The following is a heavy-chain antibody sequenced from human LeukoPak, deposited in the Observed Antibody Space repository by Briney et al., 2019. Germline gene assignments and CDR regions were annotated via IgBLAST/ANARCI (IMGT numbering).Heavy chain of an antibody. CDR1: GFTFSSYA. Sequence: GRSLRLSCAASGFTFSSYAMHWVRQAPGKGLEWVAVISYDGSNKYYADSVKGRFTISRDNSENTLYLQMNSLRAEDTAVYYCAREGARKAFDYWGQGTLVTVSS. V-gene: IGHV3-30*04. D-gene: IGHD1-26*01. J-gene: IGHJ4*02. CDR2: ISYDGSNK. CDR3: AREGARKAFDY.